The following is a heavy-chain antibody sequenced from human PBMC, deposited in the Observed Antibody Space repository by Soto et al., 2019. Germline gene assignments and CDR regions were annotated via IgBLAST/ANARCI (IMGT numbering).Heavy chain of an antibody. J-gene: IGHJ5*02. CDR3: ARTVGVVVVVADGWFDP. CDR2: IYYSGST. CDR1: GGSISSSSYY. D-gene: IGHD2-15*01. Sequence: SETLSLTCTVSGGSISSSSYYWGWIRQPPGKGLEWIGSIYYSGSTYYNPSLKSRVTISVDTSKNQFSLKLSSVTAADTAVYYCARTVGVVVVVADGWFDPWGQGTLVTVSS. V-gene: IGHV4-39*01.